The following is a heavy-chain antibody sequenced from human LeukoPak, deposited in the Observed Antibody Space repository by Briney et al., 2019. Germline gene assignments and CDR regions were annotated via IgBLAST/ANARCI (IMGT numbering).Heavy chain of an antibody. V-gene: IGHV3-11*01. Sequence: GGSLRLSCAASGFTFSDYYMSWIRQAPGKGLEWVSYISSSGSTIYYADSVKGRFTISRDNAKNSLYLQMNSLRAEDTAVYYCAREPFRYYYVGGGGGPVDYWGQGTLVAVSP. CDR1: GFTFSDYY. D-gene: IGHD3-22*01. J-gene: IGHJ4*02. CDR2: ISSSGSTI. CDR3: AREPFRYYYVGGGGGPVDY.